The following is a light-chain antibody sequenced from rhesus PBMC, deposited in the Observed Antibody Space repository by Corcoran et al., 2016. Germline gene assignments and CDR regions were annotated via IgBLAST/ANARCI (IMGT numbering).Light chain of an antibody. Sequence: DIVMTQTPLSLPVTPGEPASISCRSRQSLLHRGGKTYLDWYLQKPGTSPQLLIYEVSNRASGGPDRFRGSGSGTDFTLKSSRVEADDVGVYYGMQGIQLPRTFGQGTKVEIK. J-gene: IGKJ1*01. CDR2: EVS. CDR1: QSLLHRGGKTY. V-gene: IGKV2-90*01. CDR3: MQGIQLPRT.